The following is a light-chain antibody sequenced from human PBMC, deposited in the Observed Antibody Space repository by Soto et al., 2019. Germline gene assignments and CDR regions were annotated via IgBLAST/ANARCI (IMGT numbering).Light chain of an antibody. CDR3: AAWDDSLNGV. CDR2: DNN. Sequence: QSVLTQPPSASGTPGQRVTISCCGSSSNVGSHTVNWYQQVPGTPPKVVIYDNNRRPSGVPDRFSGSQSATSASLAISGLQTDDEADYYCAAWDDSLNGVFGGGTKLTVL. V-gene: IGLV1-44*01. CDR1: SSNVGSHT. J-gene: IGLJ2*01.